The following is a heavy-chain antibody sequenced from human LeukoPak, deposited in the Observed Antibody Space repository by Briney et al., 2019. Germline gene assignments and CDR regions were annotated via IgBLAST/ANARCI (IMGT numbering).Heavy chain of an antibody. Sequence: GRSLRLSCAASGFTFSSYAMHWVRQAPGKGLEWVAVISYDGSNKYYADSVKGRFTIPRDNSKNTLYLQMNSLRAEDTAVYYCARDKSCSGGSCYYFDYWGQGTLVTVSS. CDR3: ARDKSCSGGSCYYFDY. D-gene: IGHD2-15*01. J-gene: IGHJ4*02. CDR2: ISYDGSNK. CDR1: GFTFSSYA. V-gene: IGHV3-30-3*01.